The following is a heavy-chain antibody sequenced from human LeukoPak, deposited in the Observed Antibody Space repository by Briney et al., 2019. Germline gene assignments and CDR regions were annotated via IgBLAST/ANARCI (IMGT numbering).Heavy chain of an antibody. Sequence: GGSLRLSCAASGFTVSSNYMSWVRQAPGKGVEWVSVIYSGGSTYYADSVKGRFTIPRDNSKNTLYLQMNSLRAEDTAVYYCARETYYYDSSGYYYPNYFDYWGQGTLVTVSS. CDR1: GFTVSSNY. CDR3: ARETYYYDSSGYYYPNYFDY. D-gene: IGHD3-22*01. J-gene: IGHJ4*02. CDR2: IYSGGST. V-gene: IGHV3-53*01.